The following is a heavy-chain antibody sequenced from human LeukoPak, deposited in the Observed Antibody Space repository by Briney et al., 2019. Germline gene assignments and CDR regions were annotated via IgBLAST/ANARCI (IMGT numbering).Heavy chain of an antibody. D-gene: IGHD6-13*01. V-gene: IGHV3-30*04. J-gene: IGHJ4*02. CDR3: AKDPRYTSSNFDY. CDR2: VSYDGSNE. CDR1: GFTFSSYA. Sequence: PGGSLRLSCAASGFTFSSYAMHWVRQAPGKGLEWVAAVSYDGSNEYYADSVKGRFTISRDNSKNTLYLQMNSLRAEDTAVYYCAKDPRYTSSNFDYWGQGTLVTVSS.